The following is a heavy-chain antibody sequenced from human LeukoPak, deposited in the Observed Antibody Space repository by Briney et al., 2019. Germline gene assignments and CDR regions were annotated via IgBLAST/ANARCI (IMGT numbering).Heavy chain of an antibody. D-gene: IGHD4-17*01. CDR1: GFTVSSNY. V-gene: IGHV3-21*01. J-gene: IGHJ4*02. Sequence: GGSLRLSCAASGFTVSSNYMSWVRQAPGKGLEWVSSISSSSSYIYYTDSVKGRFTISRDNAKNSLYLQMNSLRAEDTAVYYCAREPDYGDYAPFDYWGQGTLVTVSS. CDR2: ISSSSSYI. CDR3: AREPDYGDYAPFDY.